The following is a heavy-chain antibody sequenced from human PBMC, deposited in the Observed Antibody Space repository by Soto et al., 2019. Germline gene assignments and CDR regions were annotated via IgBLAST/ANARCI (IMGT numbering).Heavy chain of an antibody. CDR1: GFTFDDYA. V-gene: IGHV3-9*01. D-gene: IGHD6-13*01. CDR2: INWNSGSI. Sequence: EVQLVESGGGLVQPGRSLRLSCAASGFTFDDYAMHWVRQVPGKGLEWVSGINWNSGSIGYGDSVKGRFAISRDNAKNSLHLQMNSLSAEDTAFYYCVKDECINWYSGHFSHWGQGTLVTVSS. J-gene: IGHJ1*01. CDR3: VKDECINWYSGHFSH.